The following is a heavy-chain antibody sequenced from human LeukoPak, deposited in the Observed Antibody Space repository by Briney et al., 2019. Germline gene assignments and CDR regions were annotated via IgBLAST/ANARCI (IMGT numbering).Heavy chain of an antibody. V-gene: IGHV1-69*04. CDR1: GGTFSSYA. J-gene: IGHJ6*02. CDR3: ARDDYPYYGMDV. D-gene: IGHD4-11*01. Sequence: SVKVSCKASGGTFSSYAISWVRQAPGQGLEWMGRIIPILGIANYAQKFQGRVTIIADKSTSTAYMELSSLRSEDTAVYYCARDDYPYYGMDVWGQGTTVTVSS. CDR2: IIPILGIA.